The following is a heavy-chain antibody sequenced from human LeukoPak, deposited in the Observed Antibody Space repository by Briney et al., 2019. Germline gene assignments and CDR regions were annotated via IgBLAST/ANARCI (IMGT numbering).Heavy chain of an antibody. CDR2: ISGSGGRT. Sequence: PGGSLSLSCAPSGFASSSYATSWFRQAPGKGLEWVSAISGSGGRTYYADSVKGRFTISRDNSKNTLYLQMNSLRAEDTAVYYCETGQVLYSMDVWGKGTTVTVSS. CDR3: ETGQVLYSMDV. J-gene: IGHJ6*03. V-gene: IGHV3-23*01. CDR1: GFASSSYA.